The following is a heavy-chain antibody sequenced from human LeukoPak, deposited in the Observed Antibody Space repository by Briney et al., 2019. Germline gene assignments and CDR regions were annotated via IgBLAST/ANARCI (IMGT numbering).Heavy chain of an antibody. CDR1: GFTFSSYA. CDR3: AKETYYFDY. Sequence: GGSLRLSCAAPGFTFSSYAMSWVRQALGKGLEWVSAISGSGGSTYYADSVKGRVTISRDNSKSTMYLQMNSLRAEDTAVYYCAKETYYFDYWGRGTLVTVSS. CDR2: ISGSGGST. J-gene: IGHJ4*02. V-gene: IGHV3-23*01.